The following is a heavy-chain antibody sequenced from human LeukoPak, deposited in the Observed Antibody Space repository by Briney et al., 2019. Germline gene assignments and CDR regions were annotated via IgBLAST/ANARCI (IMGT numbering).Heavy chain of an antibody. CDR1: GDSVSSNSAA. D-gene: IGHD3-16*01. Sequence: SQTLSLTCAISGDSVSSNSAAWNWIRQPPGERLEWIANIDYSGGTNYNASLKSRVTISVDMSKNQISLNLISVTAADTAVYYCARSPSMILPYYFDYWGQGNLVTVSS. V-gene: IGHV4-61*01. CDR3: ARSPSMILPYYFDY. CDR2: IDYSGGT. J-gene: IGHJ4*02.